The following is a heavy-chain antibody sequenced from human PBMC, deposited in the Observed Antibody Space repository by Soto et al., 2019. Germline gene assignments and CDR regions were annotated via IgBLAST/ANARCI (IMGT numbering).Heavy chain of an antibody. V-gene: IGHV3-30*04. Sequence: QVQLVESGGGVVQPGRSLRLSCAASGFTFSSYAMHWVRQAPGKGLEWVAVISDDGTNKDYADSVKGRFTISREKSKGTLELQMASLRPEDTAVYYCARDGSYYDVLTEHYFAVWRQGTLFSVSA. J-gene: IGHJ4*02. CDR2: ISDDGTNK. D-gene: IGHD3-9*01. CDR3: ARDGSYYDVLTEHYFAV. CDR1: GFTFSSYA.